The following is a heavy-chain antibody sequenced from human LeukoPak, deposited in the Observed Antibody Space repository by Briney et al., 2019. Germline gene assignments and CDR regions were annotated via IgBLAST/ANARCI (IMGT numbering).Heavy chain of an antibody. CDR2: VYYSGST. CDR3: ARINCSGTTCYTYFDS. CDR1: DDSISRSAYS. J-gene: IGHJ4*02. D-gene: IGHD2-15*01. Sequence: SQTLSLTCAVSDDSISRSAYSWSWIRQPPGKGLEWIGNVYYSGSTSYNPSLQTRVTMSIDFSKNQFSLKLTSVTAADTAVYYCARINCSGTTCYTYFDSWGQGNLVTVSS. V-gene: IGHV4-30-4*07.